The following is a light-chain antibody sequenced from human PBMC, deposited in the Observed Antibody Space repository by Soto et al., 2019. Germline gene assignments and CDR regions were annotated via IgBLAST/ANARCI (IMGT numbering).Light chain of an antibody. CDR3: QQYNNWPLT. Sequence: ELVMTQSPATLSVSPGERATLSCRASQSVSSNLAWYQQKPGQAPRLLIYGASTRATGIPARFSGSGSGTEFTLTISSLQSEDIAVYNCQQYNNWPLTFGQGTKV. J-gene: IGKJ1*01. CDR1: QSVSSN. V-gene: IGKV3-15*01. CDR2: GAS.